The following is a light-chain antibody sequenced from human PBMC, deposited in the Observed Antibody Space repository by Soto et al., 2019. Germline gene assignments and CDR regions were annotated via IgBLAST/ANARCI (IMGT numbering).Light chain of an antibody. Sequence: DIQMTQSPSTLSASVGDRVTITCRASQSISSWLAWYQQKPGKAPKLLIYDASSLESGVPSRFSGSGSGTEFTLTISSLQPDDFATYCCQQYNSYSLLTFGGGTKVQIK. CDR3: QQYNSYSLLT. J-gene: IGKJ4*01. CDR1: QSISSW. V-gene: IGKV1-5*01. CDR2: DAS.